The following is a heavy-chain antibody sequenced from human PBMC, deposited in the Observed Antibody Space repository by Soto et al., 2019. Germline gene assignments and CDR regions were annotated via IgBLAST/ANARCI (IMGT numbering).Heavy chain of an antibody. V-gene: IGHV3-66*04. J-gene: IGHJ4*02. D-gene: IGHD3-3*01. Sequence: GGSLRLSCAASGFTVSSNYMSWVRQAPGKGLEWVSVIYSGGSTYYADSVKGRFTISRDNSKNTLYLQMNSLRAEDTAVYYCASHDFWSGYYFDYWGQGTLVTVSS. CDR3: ASHDFWSGYYFDY. CDR2: IYSGGST. CDR1: GFTVSSNY.